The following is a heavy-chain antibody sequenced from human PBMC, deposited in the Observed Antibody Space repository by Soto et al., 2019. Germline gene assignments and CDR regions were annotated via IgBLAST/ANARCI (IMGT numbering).Heavy chain of an antibody. CDR3: ARLVFHCLRGSCDDYSFYGLDV. J-gene: IGHJ6*02. V-gene: IGHV4-39*01. CDR2: IYFAGST. D-gene: IGHD2-15*01. CDR1: VCSISSTDHY. Sequence: SATLSLTCTVSVCSISSTDHYWGWVRQPPGKGMEWLGSIYFAGSTFHNPALKSRATVSVDTSRNQFSLRLTTVTASDTAVYYCARLVFHCLRGSCDDYSFYGLDVWGQGTTVNLS.